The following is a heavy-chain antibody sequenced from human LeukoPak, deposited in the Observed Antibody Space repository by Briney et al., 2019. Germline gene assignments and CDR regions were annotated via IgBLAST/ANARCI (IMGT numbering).Heavy chain of an antibody. CDR2: ILYDGSNK. CDR3: ARDIKWLRPRLDY. D-gene: IGHD5-12*01. V-gene: IGHV3-30*04. CDR1: GFTFNSYA. Sequence: GGSLRLSCAASGFTFNSYALHWVRQAPGKGLEWVAVILYDGSNKYYADSVKGQFTISRDNSKNSLYLQMNSLRAEDTAVYYCARDIKWLRPRLDYWGQGTLVTVSS. J-gene: IGHJ4*02.